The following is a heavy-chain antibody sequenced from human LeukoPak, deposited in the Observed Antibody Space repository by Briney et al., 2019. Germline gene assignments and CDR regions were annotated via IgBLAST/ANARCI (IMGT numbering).Heavy chain of an antibody. CDR2: IYHSGTT. Sequence: PSETLSLTCAVSGYSISSGYYWGWTRQSPEKGLEWIGSIYHSGTTYYNPSLKSRVTISIDTSKNQFSLNLNSVTAADTAVYYCAWKHYYDSSGYFYVDQWGQGILVTVSS. CDR1: GYSISSGYY. J-gene: IGHJ4*02. V-gene: IGHV4-38-2*01. CDR3: AWKHYYDSSGYFYVDQ. D-gene: IGHD3-22*01.